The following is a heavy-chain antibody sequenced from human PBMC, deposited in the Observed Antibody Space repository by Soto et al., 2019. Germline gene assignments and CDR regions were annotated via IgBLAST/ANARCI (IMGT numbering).Heavy chain of an antibody. V-gene: IGHV2-70*01. D-gene: IGHD1-1*01. Sequence: SVPTLVNPTETLTLTCTFSGFSLSTSTLCVTWIRQPPGKALEWLALIDWNNLKFYKASLKTRLTLSKGTSRNQVVLTVTNVEPVDTGTYYCARMMRGGTFQWNHIDYWGPGDVVTVSS. CDR1: GFSLSTSTLC. CDR2: IDWNNLK. CDR3: ARMMRGGTFQWNHIDY. J-gene: IGHJ4*02.